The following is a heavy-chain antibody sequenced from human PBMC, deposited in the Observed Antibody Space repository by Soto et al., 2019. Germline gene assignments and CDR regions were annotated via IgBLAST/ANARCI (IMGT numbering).Heavy chain of an antibody. CDR1: GFSFSAYG. CDR3: AKDGGGGYQPPNYYFYGLDV. D-gene: IGHD5-12*01. Sequence: GGSLRLSCAGSGFSFSAYGIHWVRLAPGKWLEGVAVISHDGSDEDYADSVRGRFSISRDFSDDTVHLQMYSLRDEDTAVYFCAKDGGGGYQPPNYYFYGLDVWGQGTTVTVSS. CDR2: ISHDGSDE. J-gene: IGHJ6*02. V-gene: IGHV3-30*19.